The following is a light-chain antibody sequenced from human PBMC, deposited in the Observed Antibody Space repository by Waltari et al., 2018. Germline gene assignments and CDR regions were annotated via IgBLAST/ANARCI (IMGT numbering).Light chain of an antibody. CDR1: SSDVGGYNY. J-gene: IGLJ2*01. CDR2: EVT. CDR3: NSYAGRNRLGV. Sequence: QSALTQPPSASGSPGQPVTISCPGTSSDVGGYNYVPWYQQHPGKAPKLIIYEVTKRPSGVPDRFSGSKSGNTASLTVSVLQADDEADYYCNSYAGRNRLGVFGGGTKVTVL. V-gene: IGLV2-8*01.